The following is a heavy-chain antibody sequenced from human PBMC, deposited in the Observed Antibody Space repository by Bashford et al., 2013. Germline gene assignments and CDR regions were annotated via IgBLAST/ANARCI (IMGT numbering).Heavy chain of an antibody. CDR3: AREGRLVRGNWTNYYYYYMDV. J-gene: IGHJ6*03. V-gene: IGHV1-46*01. D-gene: IGHD1-1*01. Sequence: WVRQAPGQGLEWMAIINPTGGSTSYAQKFQGRVTITRDTSASTAYMELSSLRSEDTAVYYCAREGRLVRGNWTNYYYYYMDVWGKGTTVTVSS. CDR2: INPTGGST.